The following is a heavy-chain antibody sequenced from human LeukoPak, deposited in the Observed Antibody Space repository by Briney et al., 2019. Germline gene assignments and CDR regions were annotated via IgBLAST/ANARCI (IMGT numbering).Heavy chain of an antibody. CDR2: IYDSGST. J-gene: IGHJ4*02. Sequence: SETLSLTCTVSGGSIRSSYYYWGWIRQPPGKGLEWIGSIYDSGSTYYNPSLKSRVTISVDTSKNQFSLKLNSVTAADTAVYYCARAKATNYDFWSGYYQKYYFDYWGQGTLVTVSS. CDR3: ARAKATNYDFWSGYYQKYYFDY. D-gene: IGHD3-3*01. V-gene: IGHV4-39*01. CDR1: GGSIRSSYYY.